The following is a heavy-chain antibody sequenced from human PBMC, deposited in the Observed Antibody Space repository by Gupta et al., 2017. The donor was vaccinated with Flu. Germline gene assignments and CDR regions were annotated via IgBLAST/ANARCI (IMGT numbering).Heavy chain of an antibody. J-gene: IGHJ6*02. Sequence: EVQMLESGGGLVQPGGSLRXSXXXSGXXXXXXXXXWXRXAPGKGLEWVSAISGSGGSPYYADSVKGRFTISRDNSKNTLYLQMNSLRAEDTAVYYCAKDPALLYDQYGMDVWGQGTTVTVSS. CDR1: GXXXXXXX. D-gene: IGHD3-3*01. V-gene: IGHV3-23*01. CDR2: ISGSGGSP. CDR3: AKDPALLYDQYGMDV.